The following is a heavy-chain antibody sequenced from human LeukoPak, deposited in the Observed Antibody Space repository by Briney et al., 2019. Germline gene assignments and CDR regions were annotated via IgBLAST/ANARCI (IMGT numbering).Heavy chain of an antibody. CDR2: IYHSGST. J-gene: IGHJ4*02. CDR3: ARVALNGAARTFDY. CDR1: GGSISSSNW. D-gene: IGHD6-6*01. V-gene: IGHV4-4*02. Sequence: PSETLSLTCTVSGGSISSSNWWSWVRQPPGKGLEWIGEIYHSGSTNYNPSLKSRVTISVDKSKNQFSLKLSSVTAADTAVYYCARVALNGAARTFDYWGQGTLVTVSS.